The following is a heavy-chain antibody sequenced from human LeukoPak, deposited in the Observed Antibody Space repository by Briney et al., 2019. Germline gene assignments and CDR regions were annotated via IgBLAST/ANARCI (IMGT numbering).Heavy chain of an antibody. CDR2: ISWNSGSI. CDR3: AKGNYYDSSGYYYS. V-gene: IGHV3-9*01. J-gene: IGHJ4*02. Sequence: PGGSLRLSCAASGFTFDDCAMHWVRQAPGKGLEWVSGISWNSGSIGYADSVKGRFTISRDNAKNSLYLQMNSLRAEDTALYYCAKGNYYDSSGYYYSWGQGTLVTVSS. D-gene: IGHD3-22*01. CDR1: GFTFDDCA.